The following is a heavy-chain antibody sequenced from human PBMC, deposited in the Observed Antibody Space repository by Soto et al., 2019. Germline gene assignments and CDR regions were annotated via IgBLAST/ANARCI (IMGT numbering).Heavy chain of an antibody. V-gene: IGHV4-4*02. CDR3: VRGAYIARGFYFDK. J-gene: IGHJ4*02. CDR2: IYHSGST. CDR1: GDSVTTNNW. Sequence: QVQLQESGTGLVKPEGTLSLQCTVSGDSVTTNNWWGWVRQTPGKGLDWIGEIYHSGSTSYNSSLKSRVSISIDKSTIQFSLKMTSLTAADTALYYCVRGAYIARGFYFDKWGQGTVVTVSS. D-gene: IGHD2-15*01.